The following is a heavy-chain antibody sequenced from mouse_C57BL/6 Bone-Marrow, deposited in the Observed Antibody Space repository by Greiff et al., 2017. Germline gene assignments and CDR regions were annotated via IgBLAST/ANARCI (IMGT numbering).Heavy chain of an antibody. CDR2: IYPGSGNT. Sequence: VKLVESGAELVRPGASVKLSCKASGYTFTDYYINWVKQRPGQGLEWIARIYPGSGNTYYNEKFKGKATLTAEKSSSTAYMQLSSLTSEDSAVYFCARRGPYYGSSYFDYWGQGTTLTVSS. D-gene: IGHD1-1*01. CDR1: GYTFTDYY. J-gene: IGHJ2*01. V-gene: IGHV1-76*01. CDR3: ARRGPYYGSSYFDY.